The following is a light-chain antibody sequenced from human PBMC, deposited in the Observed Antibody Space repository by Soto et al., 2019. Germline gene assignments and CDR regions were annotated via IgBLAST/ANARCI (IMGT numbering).Light chain of an antibody. CDR2: DVS. Sequence: QSALTQPASVSGSPGQSITISCTGTSSDVGGYNYVSWYQQHPGKAPKLMNYDVSIRPSGVSHRFSGSKSGNTASLTISGLQAEDEADYYCSSYTSSTTYVFGTGTKVTVL. CDR3: SSYTSSTTYV. CDR1: SSDVGGYNY. J-gene: IGLJ1*01. V-gene: IGLV2-14*01.